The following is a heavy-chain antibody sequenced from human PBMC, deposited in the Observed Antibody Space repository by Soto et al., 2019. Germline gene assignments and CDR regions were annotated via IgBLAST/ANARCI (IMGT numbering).Heavy chain of an antibody. D-gene: IGHD6-13*01. CDR3: ARGRHTALAAAAGTGLDY. V-gene: IGHV4-30-2*01. CDR1: GGSISSGGYS. CDR2: IYHSGST. Sequence: QLQLQESGSGLVKPSQTLSLTCAVSGGSISSGGYSWSWIRQPPGKGLEWIGYIYHSGSTYYNPSLKSRVTISVDRSKNQFSLKLSSVTAADTAVYYCARGRHTALAAAAGTGLDYWGQGTLVTVSS. J-gene: IGHJ4*02.